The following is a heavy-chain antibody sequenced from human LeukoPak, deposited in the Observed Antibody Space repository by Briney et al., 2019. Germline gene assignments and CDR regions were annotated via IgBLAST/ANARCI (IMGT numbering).Heavy chain of an antibody. CDR2: ISWNSGGI. V-gene: IGHV3-9*01. J-gene: IGHJ6*02. CDR3: ARIGYCSSTSCYLDYYYYGMDV. D-gene: IGHD2-2*01. CDR1: GFTFDDYA. Sequence: TGGSLRLSCAASGFTFDDYAMHWVRQAPGKGLEWVSGISWNSGGIGYADSVKGRFTISRDNAKNSLYLQMSSLRAEDTAVYYCARIGYCSSTSCYLDYYYYGMDVWGQGTTVTVSS.